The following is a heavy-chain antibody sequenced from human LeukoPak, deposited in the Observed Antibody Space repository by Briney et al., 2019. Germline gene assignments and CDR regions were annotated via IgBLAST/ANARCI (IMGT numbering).Heavy chain of an antibody. CDR1: GYTFINYY. J-gene: IGHJ4*02. D-gene: IGHD1-26*01. Sequence: ASVKVSCKXSGYTFINYYMHWVRQAPGQGLEWMGIINPSGGSTTYSQKFQGRVTMTRDTSTSTVYMELSSLRSEDTAVYYCARMGYSGDWYRNIDYWGQGTLVTVSS. V-gene: IGHV1-46*01. CDR3: ARMGYSGDWYRNIDY. CDR2: INPSGGST.